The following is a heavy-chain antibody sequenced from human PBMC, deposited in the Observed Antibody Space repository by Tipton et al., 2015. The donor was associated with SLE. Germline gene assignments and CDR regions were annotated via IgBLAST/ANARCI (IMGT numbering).Heavy chain of an antibody. V-gene: IGHV1-18*01. J-gene: IGHJ4*02. CDR1: GYTFSSYG. CDR3: ARGTPFGEYEAALDY. D-gene: IGHD4-17*01. Sequence: VQLVQSGPEVKKPGASVKDSCKASGYTFSSYGISWVRQAPGQGLEWMGWISAYNGNTNYAQKLQGRFTMTTDTSTRTAHMELRSLRSDDAGVYYCARGTPFGEYEAALDYWGQVTLVTVPP. CDR2: ISAYNGNT.